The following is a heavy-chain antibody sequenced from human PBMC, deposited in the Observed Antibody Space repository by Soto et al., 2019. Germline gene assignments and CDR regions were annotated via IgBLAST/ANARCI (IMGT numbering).Heavy chain of an antibody. CDR2: ISAYNGNT. V-gene: IGHV1-18*01. D-gene: IGHD2-15*01. Sequence: QVQLVQSGAEVKKPGASVKVSCKASGYTFTSYGISWVRQAPGQGLEWMGWISAYNGNTNYAQKLQGRVTMTTDTSPSTAYMELRGLRSDDTAVYYCSRHAVVAATRGWFDPWGQGTLVTVSS. CDR1: GYTFTSYG. CDR3: SRHAVVAATRGWFDP. J-gene: IGHJ5*02.